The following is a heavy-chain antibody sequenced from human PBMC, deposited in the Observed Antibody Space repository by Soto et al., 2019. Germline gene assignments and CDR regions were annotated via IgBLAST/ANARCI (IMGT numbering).Heavy chain of an antibody. Sequence: QVQLVQSGAEVKKPGASVKVSCKASGYTFTSYGISWVRQAPGQGLEWMGWISAYNGNTNHAQKPQGRVTMTTATATSTAYMELRRLRSDDSAVYYCARDGGYSYGFFYWGKGTLVTVSS. D-gene: IGHD5-18*01. V-gene: IGHV1-18*01. CDR2: ISAYNGNT. CDR1: GYTFTSYG. J-gene: IGHJ4*02. CDR3: ARDGGYSYGFFY.